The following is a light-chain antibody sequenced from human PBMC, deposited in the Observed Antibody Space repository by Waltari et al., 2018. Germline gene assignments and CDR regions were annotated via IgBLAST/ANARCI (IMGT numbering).Light chain of an antibody. CDR2: EAS. J-gene: IGKJ4*01. CDR3: QQRSNWPPLT. CDR1: QSVSSY. V-gene: IGKV3-11*01. Sequence: EIVLTQSPATLSLSPGERATLSCRASQSVSSYLGWYQQKPGQAPRLLIYEASNRATGIPPRFSGSGSGTDFTLTISSLEPEDVAVYYCQQRSNWPPLTFGGGTKVEIK.